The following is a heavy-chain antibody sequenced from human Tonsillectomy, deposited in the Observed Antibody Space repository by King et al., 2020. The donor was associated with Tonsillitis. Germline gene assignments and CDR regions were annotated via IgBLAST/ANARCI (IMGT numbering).Heavy chain of an antibody. V-gene: IGHV3-30*04. Sequence: VQLVESGGGVVQPGRSLRLSCAASGFTFRNYAMNWVRQAPGKGLEWVAIISYDGTNKFYADSVKGRFTISRDSSKNTLYLQMNSLRAEDTAVFYCARDRGSWVLDIDYWGQGTLVTVSS. D-gene: IGHD6-13*01. J-gene: IGHJ4*02. CDR1: GFTFRNYA. CDR3: ARDRGSWVLDIDY. CDR2: ISYDGTNK.